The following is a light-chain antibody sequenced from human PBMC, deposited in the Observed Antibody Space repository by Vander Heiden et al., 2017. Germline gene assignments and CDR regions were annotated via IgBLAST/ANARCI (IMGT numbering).Light chain of an antibody. CDR1: SGHSSYA. CDR3: QTWGAGIHEVV. CDR2: LNSDGSH. J-gene: IGLJ2*01. V-gene: IGLV4-69*01. Sequence: QPVLTQSPSASASLGTSVKLTCTLSSGHSSYAIAWHQQQPEKGPRFLMKLNSDGSHSKGDGIPDRFSGSSSGAERYLTISSLQSEDEADYYCQTWGAGIHEVVFAGGTKL.